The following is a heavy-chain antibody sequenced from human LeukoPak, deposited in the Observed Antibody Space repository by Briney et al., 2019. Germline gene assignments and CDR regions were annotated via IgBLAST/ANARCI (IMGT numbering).Heavy chain of an antibody. CDR1: GGSISSGGYY. CDR2: IYYSGST. D-gene: IGHD3-3*01. J-gene: IGHJ4*02. CDR3: ARETSIGIAIFGVVISHLDY. Sequence: SQTLSLTCTVSGGSISSGGYYWSWIRQHPGKGLEWIGYIYYSGSTYYNPSLKSRVTISVDTSKNQFSLKLSSVTAADTAVYYCARETSIGIAIFGVVISHLDYWGQGTLVTVSS. V-gene: IGHV4-31*03.